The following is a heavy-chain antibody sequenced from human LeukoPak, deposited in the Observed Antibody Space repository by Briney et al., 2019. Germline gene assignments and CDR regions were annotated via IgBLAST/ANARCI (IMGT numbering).Heavy chain of an antibody. CDR2: INQDGSEK. V-gene: IGHV3-7*01. D-gene: IGHD6-19*01. Sequence: PGGSLRLSCAASGFTFSSHWMNWVRQAPGKGLEGVANINQDGSEKYYVDSVNGRLTISRDNAKNTLYLQMNSLRDEDTAVYYCARDHTVGQWPTHFDYWGQGTLVTVSS. J-gene: IGHJ4*02. CDR1: GFTFSSHW. CDR3: ARDHTVGQWPTHFDY.